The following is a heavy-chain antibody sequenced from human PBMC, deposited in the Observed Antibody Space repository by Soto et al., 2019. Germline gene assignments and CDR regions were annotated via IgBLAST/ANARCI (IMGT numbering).Heavy chain of an antibody. J-gene: IGHJ5*02. CDR3: ARVPVSVNVHWFDP. V-gene: IGHV3-7*01. CDR1: GFTFSSDW. CDR2: IKQDGSEK. D-gene: IGHD4-17*01. Sequence: EVQLVESGGGLGQPGGSLSLSCAASGFTFSSDWMSWVRQAPGKGLEWVANIKQDGSEKYYVDSVKGRFTLSRDNAKNSLYLQMNSLRAEDTAVYYCARVPVSVNVHWFDPWGQGTLVTVSS.